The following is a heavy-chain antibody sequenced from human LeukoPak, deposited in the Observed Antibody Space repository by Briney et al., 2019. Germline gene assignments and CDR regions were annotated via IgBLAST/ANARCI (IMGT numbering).Heavy chain of an antibody. CDR1: GFTFSSYS. Sequence: PGGSLRLSCAASGFTFSSYSMNWVRQAPGKGLEWVSSISSSSSYIYYADSVKGRFTISRDYAKNSLYLQMNSLRAEDTAVYYCARDGVEGSSSWFVLPEDYWGQGTLVTVSS. J-gene: IGHJ4*02. V-gene: IGHV3-21*01. D-gene: IGHD6-13*01. CDR2: ISSSSSYI. CDR3: ARDGVEGSSSWFVLPEDY.